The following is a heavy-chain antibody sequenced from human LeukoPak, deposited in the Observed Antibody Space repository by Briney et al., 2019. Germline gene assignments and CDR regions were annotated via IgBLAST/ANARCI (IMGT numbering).Heavy chain of an antibody. V-gene: IGHV1-24*01. D-gene: IGHD3-9*01. CDR1: GYTLTELS. J-gene: IGHJ5*02. Sequence: ASVKVSRKVSGYTLTELSMHWVRQAPGKGLEWMGGFDPEDGETIYAQKFQGRVTMTEDTSTDTAYMELSSLRSEDTAVYYCATDRVRYFDWGKAEFDPWGQGTLVTVSS. CDR3: ATDRVRYFDWGKAEFDP. CDR2: FDPEDGET.